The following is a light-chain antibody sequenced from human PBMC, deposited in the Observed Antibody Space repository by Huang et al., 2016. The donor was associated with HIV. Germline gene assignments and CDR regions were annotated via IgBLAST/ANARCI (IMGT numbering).Light chain of an antibody. J-gene: IGKJ1*01. Sequence: AIQMTQSPSSLSASVGDRVSINCRASQDIRDDLAWYPYKPGKAPKLVISAASTLESAAPSRFSGSGSGADFTLTINSLQPEDFATYYCLQTNNYPWTFGQGSKVEVK. CDR1: QDIRDD. CDR2: AAS. CDR3: LQTNNYPWT. V-gene: IGKV1-6*01.